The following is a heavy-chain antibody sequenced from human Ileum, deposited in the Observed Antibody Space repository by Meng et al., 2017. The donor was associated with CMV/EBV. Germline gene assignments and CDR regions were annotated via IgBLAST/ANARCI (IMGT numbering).Heavy chain of an antibody. V-gene: IGHV3-21*01. J-gene: IGHJ4*02. D-gene: IGHD3-10*01. CDR2: ISSSSNYI. CDR1: GFTFSTYN. CDR3: ARRSPYGSGSDFDY. Sequence: GGSLSLSCAASGFTFSTYNMNWVRQAPGKGLEWVSSISSSSNYINYADSVKGRFTISRDNTKNSLFLQMNSLRAEDTAVYYCARRSPYGSGSDFDYWGQGTLVTVSS.